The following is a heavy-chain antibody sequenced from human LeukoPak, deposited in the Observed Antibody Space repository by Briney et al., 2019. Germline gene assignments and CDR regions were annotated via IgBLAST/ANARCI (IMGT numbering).Heavy chain of an antibody. D-gene: IGHD5-18*01. CDR1: GGSFSGYY. V-gene: IGHV4-34*01. CDR3: ARGGGYSYGYWFDP. CDR2: INHSGST. Sequence: SETLSLTCAVYGGSFSGYYWSWIRQPPGKGLEWSGEINHSGSTNYNPSLKSRVTISVDTSKNQFSLKLSSVTAADTAVYYCARGGGYSYGYWFDPWGQGTLVTVSS. J-gene: IGHJ5*02.